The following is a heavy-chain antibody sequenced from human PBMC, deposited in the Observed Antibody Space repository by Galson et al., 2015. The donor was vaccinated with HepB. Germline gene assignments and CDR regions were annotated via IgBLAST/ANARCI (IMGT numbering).Heavy chain of an antibody. D-gene: IGHD3-10*01. Sequence: SLRLSCAASGFTFSSYAIHWVRQAPGKGLEWVALISYDGSNRYYADSVKGRFTISRDNSKNTVHLQMNSLRAEETAVYYCARDMDYGSARPDYWGQGTLVTVSS. CDR3: ARDMDYGSARPDY. V-gene: IGHV3-30-3*01. CDR2: ISYDGSNR. J-gene: IGHJ4*02. CDR1: GFTFSSYA.